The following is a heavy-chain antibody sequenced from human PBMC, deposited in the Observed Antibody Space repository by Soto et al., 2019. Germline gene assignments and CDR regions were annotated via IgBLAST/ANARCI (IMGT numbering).Heavy chain of an antibody. CDR1: SGSISTSGYY. V-gene: IGHV4-39*02. D-gene: IGHD6-19*01. CDR2: ISYSGST. CDR3: ARRGSRLSVAVAAFDY. J-gene: IGHJ4*02. Sequence: QLHLQESGPGLVKPSETLSLTCSVSSGSISTSGYYWGWIRQPPGTGLEWIGGISYSGSTYYNPSLKSRLTRSVDTSKNHFSLKLTSVTAADTAVYFCARRGSRLSVAVAAFDYWSQGTLVTVSS.